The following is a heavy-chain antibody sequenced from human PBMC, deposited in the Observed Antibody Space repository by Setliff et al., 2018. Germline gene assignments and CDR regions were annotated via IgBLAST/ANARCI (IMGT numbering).Heavy chain of an antibody. Sequence: PSETLSLTCTVSGGSISSYFWTWIRQPPGKGLEWIGDIDQSGSTNYNPSLKSRVTMSVDTSKNQFSLKLSSVTAADTAVYYCARGSYYDSSGYSPDFFDYWGQGTLVTVSS. D-gene: IGHD3-22*01. CDR3: ARGSYYDSSGYSPDFFDY. CDR1: GGSISSYF. J-gene: IGHJ4*02. V-gene: IGHV4-59*01. CDR2: IDQSGST.